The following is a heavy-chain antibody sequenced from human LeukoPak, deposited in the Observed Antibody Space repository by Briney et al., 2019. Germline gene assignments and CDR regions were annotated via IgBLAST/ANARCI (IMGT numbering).Heavy chain of an antibody. V-gene: IGHV1-2*02. CDR2: INPNSGGT. D-gene: IGHD2-2*01. Sequence: ASVKVSCKASGYTFTGYYMHWVRQAPGQGLEWMGWINPNSGGTNYAQKFQGRVTMTRDTSISTAYMELSRLRSDDTAVYYCAYQPYYYYGMDVWGQGTTVTVSS. CDR1: GYTFTGYY. CDR3: AYQPYYYYGMDV. J-gene: IGHJ6*02.